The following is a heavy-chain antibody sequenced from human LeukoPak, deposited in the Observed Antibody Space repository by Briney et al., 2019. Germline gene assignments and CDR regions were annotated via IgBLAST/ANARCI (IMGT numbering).Heavy chain of an antibody. Sequence: GGSLRLSCAASGFTFSDYYMSWIRQAPGKGLEWVSYISSSGSTIYYADSVKGRFTISRDKSKNTLYLQMNSLRAEDTAVYYCARVSRGNYYFDYWGPGTLVTVSS. V-gene: IGHV3-11*04. CDR3: ARVSRGNYYFDY. CDR1: GFTFSDYY. CDR2: ISSSGSTI. J-gene: IGHJ4*02.